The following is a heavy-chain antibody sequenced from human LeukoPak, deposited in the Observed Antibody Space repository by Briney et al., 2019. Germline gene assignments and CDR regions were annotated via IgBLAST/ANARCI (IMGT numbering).Heavy chain of an antibody. CDR2: INPSGGST. Sequence: ASVKVSCKASAYTFSSYYIHWVRQAPGQGLEWMGIINPSGGSTSYAQKFQDRVTMTRDMSTSTVYMELSSLRSEDTAVYYCARGVRYGDYMDVWGKGTTVTVSS. J-gene: IGHJ6*03. CDR3: ARGVRYGDYMDV. V-gene: IGHV1-46*01. D-gene: IGHD4-17*01. CDR1: AYTFSSYY.